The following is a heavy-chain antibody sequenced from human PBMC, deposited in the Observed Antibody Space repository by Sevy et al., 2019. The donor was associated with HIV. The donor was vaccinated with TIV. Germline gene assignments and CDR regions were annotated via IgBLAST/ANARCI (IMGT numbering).Heavy chain of an antibody. V-gene: IGHV3-23*01. D-gene: IGHD6-19*01. Sequence: GGSLRLSCAASGFPFSSHAMSWVRQAPGKGLEWVSAISGSGGSTYYADSVKGRFTISRDNSKNTLYLQMNSLRAEDTAVYYCAKDGGYSSGWYELGYFDLWGRGTLVTVSS. CDR3: AKDGGYSSGWYELGYFDL. CDR1: GFPFSSHA. CDR2: ISGSGGST. J-gene: IGHJ2*01.